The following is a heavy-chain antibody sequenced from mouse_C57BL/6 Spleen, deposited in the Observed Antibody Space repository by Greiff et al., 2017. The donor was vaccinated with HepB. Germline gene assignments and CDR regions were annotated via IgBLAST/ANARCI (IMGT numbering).Heavy chain of an antibody. Sequence: VHLVESGAELARPGASVKLSCKASGYTFTSYGISWVKQRTGQGLEWIGEIYPRSGNTYYNEKFKGKATLTADKSSSTAYMELRSLTSEDSAVYFCARPGSSYWYFDVWGTGTTVTVSS. D-gene: IGHD1-1*01. CDR2: IYPRSGNT. J-gene: IGHJ1*03. CDR3: ARPGSSYWYFDV. V-gene: IGHV1-81*01. CDR1: GYTFTSYG.